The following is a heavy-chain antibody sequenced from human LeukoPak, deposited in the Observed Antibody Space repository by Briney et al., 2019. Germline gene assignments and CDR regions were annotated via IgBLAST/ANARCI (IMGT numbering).Heavy chain of an antibody. D-gene: IGHD5-18*01. CDR2: IKKDGSEK. CDR3: ARDLSGVAGYTYGRGIDY. J-gene: IGHJ4*02. CDR1: GFTFSSYW. V-gene: IGHV3-7*01. Sequence: GGSLRLSCAASGFTFSSYWMSWVRQAPGKGLEWVANIKKDGSEKYYVDSVKGRFTTSRDNAKTSLYLQMNSLRAEDTAVYYCARDLSGVAGYTYGRGIDYWGQGTLVTVSS.